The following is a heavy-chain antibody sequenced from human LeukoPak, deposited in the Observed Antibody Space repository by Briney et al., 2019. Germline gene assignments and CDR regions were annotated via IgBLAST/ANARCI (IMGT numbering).Heavy chain of an antibody. J-gene: IGHJ4*02. CDR2: IYYTGTT. D-gene: IGHD1-26*01. V-gene: IGHV4-59*12. CDR3: ARGLVDWELPKGYIDY. CDR1: GGSISRYY. Sequence: SETLSLTCTISGGSISRYYWSWIRQSPGKGLEWVGYIYYTGTTDYNPSLKSRLTISIDTSKNQFSLKLTSVTAADTAVYFCARGLVDWELPKGYIDYWGQGTLVTVSS.